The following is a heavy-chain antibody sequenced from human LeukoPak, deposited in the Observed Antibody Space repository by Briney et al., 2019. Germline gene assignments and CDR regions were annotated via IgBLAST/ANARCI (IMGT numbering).Heavy chain of an antibody. D-gene: IGHD3-22*01. J-gene: IGHJ4*02. CDR2: IIPILGIA. Sequence: ASVKVSCKASGGTFSSYTISWVRQAPGQGLEWMGRIIPILGIANYAQKFQGRVTITADKSTSTAYMELSSLRSEDTAVYYCASAGSSGYSPDYWGQGTLVTVSS. CDR1: GGTFSSYT. V-gene: IGHV1-69*02. CDR3: ASAGSSGYSPDY.